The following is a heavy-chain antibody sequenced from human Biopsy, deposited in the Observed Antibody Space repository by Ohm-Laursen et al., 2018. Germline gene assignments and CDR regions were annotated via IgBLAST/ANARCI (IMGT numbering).Heavy chain of an antibody. V-gene: IGHV4-4*07. CDR3: ARDSPSYADYPFDY. CDR1: GGSINSHH. J-gene: IGHJ4*02. D-gene: IGHD4-17*01. Sequence: PPGTLSLTCTVSGGSINSHHWSWIRQPAGKGLEWIGRVYISGGTTYNPSLKSRVTMSLDTSKNQFSLRLRSVTAADTAVYYCARDSPSYADYPFDYWGQGTLVTVSS. CDR2: VYISGGT.